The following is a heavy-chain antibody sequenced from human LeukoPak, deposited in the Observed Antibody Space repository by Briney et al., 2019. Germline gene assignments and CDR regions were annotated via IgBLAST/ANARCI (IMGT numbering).Heavy chain of an antibody. CDR2: INPNSDGT. D-gene: IGHD2-2*01. CDR3: ARGGAPYCSSTSCYRGRDWFDP. J-gene: IGHJ5*02. CDR1: GYTFTGYY. Sequence: GASVKVSCKASGYTFTGYYMHWVRQAPGQGLEWMGWINPNSDGTNYAQKFQGRVTMTRDTSISTAYMELSRLRSDDTAVYYCARGGAPYCSSTSCYRGRDWFDPWGQGTLVTVSS. V-gene: IGHV1-2*02.